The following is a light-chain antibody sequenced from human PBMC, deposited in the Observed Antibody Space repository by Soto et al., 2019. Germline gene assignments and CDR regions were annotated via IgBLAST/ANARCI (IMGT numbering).Light chain of an antibody. CDR3: NSFTTSSTLV. V-gene: IGLV2-14*03. J-gene: IGLJ2*01. CDR1: SSDVGAYNY. CDR2: DVS. Sequence: QSVLTQPASVSGSPGQSITISCTGTSSDVGAYNYVSWYQHHPGKAPKLMIYDVSNRPSGVSNRVSGSKSGNTASLTISGLQAEDEADYYCNSFTTSSTLVFGGGTKVTVL.